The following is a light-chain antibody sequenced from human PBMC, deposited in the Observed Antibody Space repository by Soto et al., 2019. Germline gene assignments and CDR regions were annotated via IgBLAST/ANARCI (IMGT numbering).Light chain of an antibody. V-gene: IGKV1-5*03. J-gene: IGKJ1*01. Sequence: DIQMTQSPSTLSGSVGDRVTITCRASQTISSLLAWYQQKPGKAPKLLIYKASTLKSGVPSRFSGSGSGTEFTLTISSLQPDDFATYYFQHYKSYSEAFGEGTKVELK. CDR1: QTISSL. CDR3: QHYKSYSEA. CDR2: KAS.